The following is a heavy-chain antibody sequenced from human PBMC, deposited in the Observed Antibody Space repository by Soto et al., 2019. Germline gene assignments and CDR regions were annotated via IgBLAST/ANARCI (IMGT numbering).Heavy chain of an antibody. D-gene: IGHD6-13*01. V-gene: IGHV3-53*01. Sequence: GGSLRLSCAASGFTVSSNYMSWVRQAPGKGLEWVSVIYSGGSTHYADSVKGRFTISRDNSKNTLYLQMNSLRAEDTAVYYCARGGPTASAAAAVPYYYYGMDVWGQGTTVTVSS. CDR2: IYSGGST. CDR3: ARGGPTASAAAAVPYYYYGMDV. CDR1: GFTVSSNY. J-gene: IGHJ6*02.